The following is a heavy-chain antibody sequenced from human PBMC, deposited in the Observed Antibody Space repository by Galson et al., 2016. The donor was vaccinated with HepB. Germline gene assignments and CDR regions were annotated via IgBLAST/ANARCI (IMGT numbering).Heavy chain of an antibody. D-gene: IGHD6-6*01. CDR1: GFTFSTHD. CDR2: IGIAGDT. J-gene: IGHJ6*02. V-gene: IGHV3-13*01. Sequence: SLRLSCAASGFTFSTHDMHWVRQAPGKGLEWVSHIGIAGDTYYLGSVKGRFTISRDNSKNTLYLQMNSLRAEDTAVYYCARDRGEYSRPWAGGMDVWGQGTTVTVSS. CDR3: ARDRGEYSRPWAGGMDV.